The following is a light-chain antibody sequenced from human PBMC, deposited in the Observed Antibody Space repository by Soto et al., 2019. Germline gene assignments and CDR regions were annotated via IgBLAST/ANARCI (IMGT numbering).Light chain of an antibody. J-gene: IGKJ1*01. CDR3: QQCNTFWT. CDR2: DVS. CDR1: QSIDRW. Sequence: DIQMTQSPSTPSASVGDRVTITCRASQSIDRWLAWYQQKPGKAPKLLIYDVSSLETGVPSRFSGSGSESEFTRTSSSLQPDDSSTYCCQQCNTFWTFGQGTKVEIK. V-gene: IGKV1-5*01.